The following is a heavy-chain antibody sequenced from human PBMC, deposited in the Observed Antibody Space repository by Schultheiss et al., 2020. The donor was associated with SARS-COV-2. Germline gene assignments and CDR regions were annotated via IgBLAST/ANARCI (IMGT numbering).Heavy chain of an antibody. CDR1: GFTFSSYW. CDR2: ISGSGSTT. Sequence: GESLKISCAASGFTFSSYWMHWVRQAPGKGLEWVSTISGSGSTTYYADSVKGRFTISRDNSKNTLYLQMNSLRAEDTAVYYCAKALKRDWFTAFDIWGQGTMVTVSS. J-gene: IGHJ3*02. V-gene: IGHV3-23*01. D-gene: IGHD3/OR15-3a*01. CDR3: AKALKRDWFTAFDI.